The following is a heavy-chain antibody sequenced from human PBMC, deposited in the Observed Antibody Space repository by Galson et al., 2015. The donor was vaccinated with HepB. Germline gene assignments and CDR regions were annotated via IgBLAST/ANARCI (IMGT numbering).Heavy chain of an antibody. CDR2: IKQDGSEK. J-gene: IGHJ4*02. CDR3: ARVGVVVVVAATNFDY. D-gene: IGHD2-15*01. V-gene: IGHV3-7*04. Sequence: SLRLSCAASGFTFSDYYMSWIRQAPGKGLEWVANIKQDGSEKYYVDSVKGRFTISRDNAKNSLYLQMNSLRAEDTAVYYCARVGVVVVVAATNFDYWGQGTLVTVSS. CDR1: GFTFSDYY.